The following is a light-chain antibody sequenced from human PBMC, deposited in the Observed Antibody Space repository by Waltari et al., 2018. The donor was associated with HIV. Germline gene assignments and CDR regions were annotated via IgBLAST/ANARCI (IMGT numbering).Light chain of an antibody. CDR2: WAS. J-gene: IGKJ2*01. CDR3: QQYYNAPYT. V-gene: IGKV4-1*01. CDR1: QSVLYSSNNNNY. Sequence: IVMTQSPDSLAVSLGERATINCKSSQSVLYSSNNNNYLTWYQQKPGQPPKLLIYWASTRESGFPDRFSGSGSGTDFTLTISNLQAEDVAVYYCQQYYNAPYTFGQGTKLEIK.